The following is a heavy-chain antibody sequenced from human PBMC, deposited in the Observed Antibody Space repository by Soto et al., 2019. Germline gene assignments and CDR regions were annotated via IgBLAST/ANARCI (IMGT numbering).Heavy chain of an antibody. CDR1: EGTFNSYA. J-gene: IGHJ4*02. CDR2: IIPYYNTL. D-gene: IGHD6-13*01. CDR3: ASGASRWYPYFVAS. V-gene: IGHV1-69*01. Sequence: QAQVVQSGAEVRKPGSSVKLSCKASEGTFNSYAIAWVRQAPGQGLEWMGGIIPYYNTLNYAQKFRDRVTITADDSTNTVYMELSSLRSDDTAVYFCASGASRWYPYFVASWAQGTLVTVSS.